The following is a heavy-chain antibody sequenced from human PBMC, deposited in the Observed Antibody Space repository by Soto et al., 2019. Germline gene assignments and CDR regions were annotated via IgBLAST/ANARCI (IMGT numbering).Heavy chain of an antibody. J-gene: IGHJ6*02. V-gene: IGHV1-69*01. Sequence: QVQLVQSGAEVKKPGSSVTVSCKASGGTFSSYALSWVRQAPGQGLEWMGGIIPISDTTNYAQKFQGRVTITADESTSTAYMELSSLRSEDTAVYYCARSQGSSTSLEIYYYYYYGMDVWGQGTTVTVSS. CDR2: IIPISDTT. CDR3: ARSQGSSTSLEIYYYYYYGMDV. CDR1: GGTFSSYA. D-gene: IGHD2-2*01.